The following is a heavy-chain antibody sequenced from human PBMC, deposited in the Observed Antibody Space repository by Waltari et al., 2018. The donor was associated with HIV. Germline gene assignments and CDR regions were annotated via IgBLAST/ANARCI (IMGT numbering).Heavy chain of an antibody. V-gene: IGHV4-39*07. CDR1: GGSISSSSYY. J-gene: IGHJ4*02. Sequence: QLQLQESGPGLVKPSETLSLTCTVSGGSISSSSYYWGCIRQPPGKGLEWIGSIYYSGSTYYNPSLKSRVTISVDTSKNQFSLKLSSVTAADTAVYYCARVRFYGDYVDYWGQGTLVTVSS. CDR2: IYYSGST. D-gene: IGHD4-17*01. CDR3: ARVRFYGDYVDY.